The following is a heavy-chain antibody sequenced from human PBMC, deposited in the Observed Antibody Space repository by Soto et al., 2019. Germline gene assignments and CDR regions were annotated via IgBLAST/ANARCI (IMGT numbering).Heavy chain of an antibody. V-gene: IGHV1-69*01. CDR2: IIPIFGTA. J-gene: IGHJ3*02. Sequence: QVQLVQSGAEVKKPGSSVKVSCKASGGTFSTYAISWVRQAPGQGLEWMGGIIPIFGTATYAQKFQGRVTITADESTSTAYMELSSLRSEDTAVYYCAREIFGVIISGGRDAFDIWGQGTMVTVSS. D-gene: IGHD3-3*01. CDR1: GGTFSTYA. CDR3: AREIFGVIISGGRDAFDI.